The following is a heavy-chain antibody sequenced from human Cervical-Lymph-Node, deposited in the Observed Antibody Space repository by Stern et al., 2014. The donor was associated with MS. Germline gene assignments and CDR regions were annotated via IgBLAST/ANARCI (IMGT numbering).Heavy chain of an antibody. Sequence: EVQLVESGGGLVQPGRSLRLSCAASGFTFDDYAMNWVRQAPGQGLEWVSGITWDSGTIAYADSVKGRFTISRDNAKNSLYLQMNSLRAEDTALYFCAKGPAEIMVYGWFDYWGQGTLVTVSS. CDR1: GFTFDDYA. D-gene: IGHD2-8*01. V-gene: IGHV3-9*01. CDR2: ITWDSGTI. J-gene: IGHJ4*02. CDR3: AKGPAEIMVYGWFDY.